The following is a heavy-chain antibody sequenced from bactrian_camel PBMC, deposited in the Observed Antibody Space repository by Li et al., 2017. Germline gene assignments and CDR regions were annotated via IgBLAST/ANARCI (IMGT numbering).Heavy chain of an antibody. Sequence: HVQLVESGGGSVQAGGSLRLSCTASGFTEFTFDGANMGWYRQTPENECELVSTMPSDRSTYYSDSVKGRFTISRDNAKNTVYLQMTSLKPEDSGVYVCAAGDHAGNWCELDDFVHWGQGTQVTVS. CDR1: GFTEFTFDG. D-gene: IGHD7*01. CDR3: AAGDHAGNWCELDDFVH. J-gene: IGHJ4*01. CDR2: MPSDRST. V-gene: IGHV3S53*01.